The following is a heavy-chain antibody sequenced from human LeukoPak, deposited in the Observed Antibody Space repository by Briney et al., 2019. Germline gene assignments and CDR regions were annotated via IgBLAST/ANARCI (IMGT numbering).Heavy chain of an antibody. CDR1: GGSISSYY. CDR2: IYYSGST. Sequence: SETLSLTCTVSGGSISSYYWSWIRQPPGKGLEWIGYIYYSGSTNYNPSLKSRVTISVDTSKNQFSLKLSSVTAADTAVYYCAREPLRDSDFWSGYYPDVFDIWGKGTRVTVSS. V-gene: IGHV4-59*01. D-gene: IGHD3-3*01. CDR3: AREPLRDSDFWSGYYPDVFDI. J-gene: IGHJ3*02.